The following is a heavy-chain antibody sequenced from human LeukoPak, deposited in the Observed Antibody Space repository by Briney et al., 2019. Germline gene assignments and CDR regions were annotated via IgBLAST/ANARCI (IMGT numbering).Heavy chain of an antibody. D-gene: IGHD1-26*01. CDR3: ARSPLDGDGGSYSADFDY. CDR1: GGTFSSYA. Sequence: GASVKVSCKASGGTFSSYAISWVRQAPGQGLEWMGGIIPIFGTANYAQKFQGRVTITADESTSTAYMELSSLRSEDTAVYYCARSPLDGDGGSYSADFDYWGQGTLVTVSS. CDR2: IIPIFGTA. J-gene: IGHJ4*02. V-gene: IGHV1-69*13.